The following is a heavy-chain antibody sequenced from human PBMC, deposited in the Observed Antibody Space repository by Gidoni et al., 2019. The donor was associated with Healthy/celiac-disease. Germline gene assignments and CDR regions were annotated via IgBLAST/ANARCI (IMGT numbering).Heavy chain of an antibody. D-gene: IGHD3-3*01. CDR3: AHRNYRRGLEWLNDHNWFDP. CDR2: IYWDDDK. Sequence: QITLKESGPTLVKPTQTLTLTCPFSGFSLSTSGVGVGWIRQPPGKALEWLALIYWDDDKRYSPSLKSRLTITKDTSKNQVVLTMTNMDPVDTATYYCAHRNYRRGLEWLNDHNWFDPWGQGTLVTVSS. CDR1: GFSLSTSGVG. J-gene: IGHJ5*02. V-gene: IGHV2-5*02.